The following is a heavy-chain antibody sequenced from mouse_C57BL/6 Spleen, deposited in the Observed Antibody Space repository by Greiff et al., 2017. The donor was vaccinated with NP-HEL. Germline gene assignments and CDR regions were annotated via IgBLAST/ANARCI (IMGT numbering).Heavy chain of an antibody. D-gene: IGHD1-1*01. CDR3: AKPGTTVVAWYFDV. Sequence: VKLMESGPGLVAPSQSLSITCTVSGFSLTSYGVSWVRQPPGKGLEWLGVIWGDGSTNYHSALISRLSISKDNSKSQVFLKLNSLQTDDTATYYCAKPGTTVVAWYFDVWGTGTMVTVSS. J-gene: IGHJ1*03. V-gene: IGHV2-3*01. CDR2: IWGDGST. CDR1: GFSLTSYG.